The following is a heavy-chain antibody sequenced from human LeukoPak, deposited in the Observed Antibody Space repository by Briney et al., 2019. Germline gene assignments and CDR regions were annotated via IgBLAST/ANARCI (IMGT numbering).Heavy chain of an antibody. CDR3: ARLDDCSSTSCYPREVGY. V-gene: IGHV4-34*01. CDR1: GGSFSGYY. D-gene: IGHD2-2*01. J-gene: IGHJ4*02. CDR2: INHSGST. Sequence: SETLSLTRAVYGGSFSGYYWSWIRQPPGKGLEWIGEINHSGSTNYNPSLKSRVTISVDTSKNQFSLKLSSVTAADTAVYYCARLDDCSSTSCYPREVGYWGQGTLVTVSS.